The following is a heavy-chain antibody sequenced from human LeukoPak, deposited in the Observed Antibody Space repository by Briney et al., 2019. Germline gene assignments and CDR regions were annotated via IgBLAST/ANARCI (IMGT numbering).Heavy chain of an antibody. J-gene: IGHJ5*02. CDR2: MYYSGIT. Sequence: SEALSLTCSASGGSISTSGYYWGWLRQPPGKGLEWIVSMYYSGITYYNPSLKSRVTTSVDMSKNQFSLKLTSVTAADTAVYYCARHWKYCNIGDCHDNWFDPWGQGTLVTVSS. CDR1: GGSISTSGYY. D-gene: IGHD2-8*01. CDR3: ARHWKYCNIGDCHDNWFDP. V-gene: IGHV4-39*01.